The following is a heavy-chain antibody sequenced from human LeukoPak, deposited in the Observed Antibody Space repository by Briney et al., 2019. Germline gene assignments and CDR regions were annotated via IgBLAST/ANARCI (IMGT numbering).Heavy chain of an antibody. J-gene: IGHJ5*02. CDR3: AREQYQRFDP. V-gene: IGHV4-4*07. CDR1: GGTISIYY. D-gene: IGHD2-2*01. Sequence: PSETLSLTCTVSGGTISIYYWSWIPHRPGKGLEWIGRIYTSGSTTYNPFLKSRVIMSVDTSKNQFSLKLSSVTAADTAVYYCAREQYQRFDPWGQGTLVTVSS. CDR2: IYTSGST.